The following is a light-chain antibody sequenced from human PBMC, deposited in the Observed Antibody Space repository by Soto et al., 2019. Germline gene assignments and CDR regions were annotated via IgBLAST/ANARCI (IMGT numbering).Light chain of an antibody. J-gene: IGKJ3*01. V-gene: IGKV1-9*01. Sequence: DIQLTQSPSFLSASVGDRVTITCRASQGINSYLAWYQQKPGKAPKLLIYAASTLQSGVPSRFSGSGSGTEFTLTISGLQPEDCATYYCQHLEAFGPGTKEDIK. CDR1: QGINSY. CDR3: QHLEA. CDR2: AAS.